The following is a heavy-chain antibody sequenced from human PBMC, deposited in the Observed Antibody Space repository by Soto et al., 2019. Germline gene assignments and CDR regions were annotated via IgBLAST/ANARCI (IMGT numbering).Heavy chain of an antibody. CDR2: ISTYNSNT. V-gene: IGHV1-18*01. D-gene: IGHD3-10*01. Sequence: QVQLVQSGAEVMKPGASVKVSCKASGYTFARYGISWVRQAPGQGLEWMGWISTYNSNTNYARKLQGRVTMTTDTSTSTAYMELRSLRSDDTAVYYCARDRSGSGSYDYWGQGTLVTVSS. CDR3: ARDRSGSGSYDY. J-gene: IGHJ4*02. CDR1: GYTFARYG.